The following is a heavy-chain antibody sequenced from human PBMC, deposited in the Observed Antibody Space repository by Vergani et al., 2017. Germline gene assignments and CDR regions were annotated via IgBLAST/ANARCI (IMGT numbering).Heavy chain of an antibody. CDR3: ARLYGRDSSGSKYFDY. V-gene: IGHV5-51*01. D-gene: IGHD3-22*01. CDR2: IHPADSDT. Sequence: EVQLVQSGAEVKKPGESLKISCQISGYSFTNYWIGWVRQMPGKGLEWMGIIHPADSDTRYSPSFQGQVTISVDKSISTAYLQRGSLRASDSAMYYCARLYGRDSSGSKYFDYWGKGTLVTFS. CDR1: GYSFTNYW. J-gene: IGHJ4*02.